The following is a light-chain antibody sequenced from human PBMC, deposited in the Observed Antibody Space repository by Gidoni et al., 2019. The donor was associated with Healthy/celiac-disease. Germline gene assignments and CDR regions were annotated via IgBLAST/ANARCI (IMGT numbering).Light chain of an antibody. CDR1: QSISSY. V-gene: IGKV1-39*01. J-gene: IGKJ4*01. CDR2: AAS. Sequence: IQMTQSPSTLSASVGDRVTNTCRASQSISSYLNWYQQKPGKAPKLLIYAASSLQSGVPSRFSGSGSVTDFTLTISSLQPEDFATYYCQQSYSTPPTFGGXTKVEIK. CDR3: QQSYSTPPT.